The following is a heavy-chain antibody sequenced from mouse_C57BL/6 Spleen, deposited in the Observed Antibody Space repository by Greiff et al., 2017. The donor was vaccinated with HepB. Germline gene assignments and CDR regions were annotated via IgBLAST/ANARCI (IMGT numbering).Heavy chain of an antibody. J-gene: IGHJ4*01. CDR2: IRSKSNNYAT. Sequence: EVKLMESGGGLVQPKGSLKLSCAASGFSFNTYAMNWVRQAPGKGVEWVARIRSKSNNYATYYADSVKDRFTISRDESESMLYLQMNNLKTEDTAMYYCVRHGAMDFWGQGASVTVSS. CDR3: VRHGAMDF. V-gene: IGHV10-1*01. CDR1: GFSFNTYA.